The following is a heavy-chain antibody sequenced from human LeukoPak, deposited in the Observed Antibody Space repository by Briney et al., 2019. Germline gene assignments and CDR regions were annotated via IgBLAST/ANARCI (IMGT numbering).Heavy chain of an antibody. V-gene: IGHV1-18*01. J-gene: IGHJ4*02. CDR1: GYTFTSYG. D-gene: IGHD5-18*01. CDR3: ARMALYLIQLD. Sequence: ASVKVSCKASGYTFTSYGISWVRQAPGQGLEWMGWISAYNGNTNYAQKLHGRVTMTTDTSTSTAYMELRSLRPDDTAVYYCARMALYLIQLDWGQGTLVTVSS. CDR2: ISAYNGNT.